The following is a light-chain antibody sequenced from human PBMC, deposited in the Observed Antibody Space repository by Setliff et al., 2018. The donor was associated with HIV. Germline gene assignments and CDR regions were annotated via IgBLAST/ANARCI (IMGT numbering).Light chain of an antibody. J-gene: IGLJ1*01. Sequence: QSALTQPASVSGSPGQSSTLSCTGTRSDIGTYDLVSWYRQYPGKAPKLIIYEVNRRPAGVSDRLSGSKSGNTASLTISGLRAEDEATYYCCSYTSSTTYVFGTGTKVTVL. V-gene: IGLV2-23*02. CDR2: EVN. CDR3: CSYTSSTTYV. CDR1: RSDIGTYDL.